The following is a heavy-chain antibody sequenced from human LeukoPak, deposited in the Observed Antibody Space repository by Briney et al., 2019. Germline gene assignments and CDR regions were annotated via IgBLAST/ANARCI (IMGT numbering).Heavy chain of an antibody. CDR2: IEIGGGT. CDR3: ASWNYVDY. D-gene: IGHD1-1*01. CDR1: GLTFRSHA. J-gene: IGHJ4*02. V-gene: IGHV3-23*01. Sequence: GGSLRLSCAASGLTFRSHAMSWVRQAPGKGLEWVSVIEIGGGTKYADSVKGRFTISGDNSNNALYLTMNSLRVDDTAVYYCASWNYVDYWGQGTLVTVSS.